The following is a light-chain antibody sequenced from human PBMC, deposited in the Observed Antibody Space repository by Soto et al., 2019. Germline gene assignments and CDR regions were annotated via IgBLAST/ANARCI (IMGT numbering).Light chain of an antibody. CDR3: QQYGSSPRT. J-gene: IGKJ1*01. Sequence: EIVLAQSPVILSWSPGERATLSCRASQSISSTYLAWYQQKPGQAPRLLIYGASSRATGIPDRFSGSGSGTEFTLTISRLEPEDFAVFYCQQYGSSPRTFGQGTKVDIK. CDR2: GAS. CDR1: QSISSTY. V-gene: IGKV3-20*01.